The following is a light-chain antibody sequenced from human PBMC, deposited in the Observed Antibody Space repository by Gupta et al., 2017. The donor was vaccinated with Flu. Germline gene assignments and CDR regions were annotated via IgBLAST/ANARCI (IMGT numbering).Light chain of an antibody. V-gene: IGKV3-20*01. CDR3: QQYGSSPRT. J-gene: IGKJ1*01. CDR2: GAS. Sequence: EIVLTQSPGTLSWSPGERVTLSFRASQNVRKRYVAWYQQKPGQTHRLLIYGASTTASGIPDRFSGSGSGTYFTLTITRLEPEDFAVYYCQQYGSSPRTFGQGTRVEI. CDR1: QNVRKRY.